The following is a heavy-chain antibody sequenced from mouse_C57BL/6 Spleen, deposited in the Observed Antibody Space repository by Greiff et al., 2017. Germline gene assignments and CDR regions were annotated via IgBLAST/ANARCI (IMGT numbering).Heavy chain of an antibody. CDR2: ISDGGSYT. J-gene: IGHJ3*01. CDR3: ARDGLGAWFAY. Sequence: EVQVVESGGGLVKPGGSLKLSCAASGFTFSSYAMSWVRQTPEKRLEWVATISDGGSYTYYPDNVKGRFTISRDNAKNNLYLRMSHLKSEDTAMYYCARDGLGAWFAYWGQGTLVTVSA. CDR1: GFTFSSYA. V-gene: IGHV5-4*01. D-gene: IGHD3-1*01.